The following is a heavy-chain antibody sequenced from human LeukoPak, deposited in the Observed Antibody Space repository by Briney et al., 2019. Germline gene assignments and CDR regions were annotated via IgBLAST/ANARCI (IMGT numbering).Heavy chain of an antibody. CDR2: IYHSGST. Sequence: TSGTLSLTCAVSGGSISSSNWWSWVRQPPGKGLEWIGEIYHSGSTNYNPSLKSRVTISVDRSKNQFSLKLSSVTAADTAVYYCARGPDNYDILTGYLDYWGQGTLVTVSS. J-gene: IGHJ4*02. D-gene: IGHD3-9*01. V-gene: IGHV4-4*02. CDR3: ARGPDNYDILTGYLDY. CDR1: GGSISSSNW.